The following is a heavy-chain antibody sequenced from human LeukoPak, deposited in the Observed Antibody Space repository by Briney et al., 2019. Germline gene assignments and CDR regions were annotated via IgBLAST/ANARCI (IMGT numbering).Heavy chain of an antibody. CDR2: INPSGGST. CDR1: GYTFTSYY. CDR3: ASRDGKGWFDP. Sequence: ASVKVSCKASGYTFTSYYMHWVRQAPGQGLEWMGIINPSGGSTSYAQKFQGRVTMTRDMSTSTVYMELSSLRSEDTAVYYCASRDGKGWFDPWGQGTLVTVSS. J-gene: IGHJ5*02. V-gene: IGHV1-46*01.